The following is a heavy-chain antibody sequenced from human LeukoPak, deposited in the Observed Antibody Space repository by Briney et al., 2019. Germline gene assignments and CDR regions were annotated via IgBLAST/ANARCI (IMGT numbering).Heavy chain of an antibody. CDR1: GGSISSYY. V-gene: IGHV4-59*08. D-gene: IGHD4-23*01. Sequence: NPSETLSLTCTVSGGSISSYYWSWIRQPPGKGLEWIGYIYYSGSTYYNPSLKSRVTISVDTSKNQFSLKLSSVTAADTAVYYCARGNDGLDYWGQGTLVTVSS. J-gene: IGHJ4*02. CDR2: IYYSGST. CDR3: ARGNDGLDY.